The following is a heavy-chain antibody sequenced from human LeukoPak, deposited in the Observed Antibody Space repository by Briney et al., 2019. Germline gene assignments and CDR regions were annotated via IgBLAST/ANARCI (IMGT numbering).Heavy chain of an antibody. V-gene: IGHV3-23*01. CDR3: AIQDARVTTHEVSG. CDR2: ISGSGGST. Sequence: GGSLRLSCAASGFTFSSYAMSWVRQPPGKGLEWVSAISGSGGSTYYADSVKGRFTISRHNSKNTLYLQMNSLRAEDTAVYDCAIQDARVTTHEVSGWGQGTLVTVSS. CDR1: GFTFSSYA. D-gene: IGHD4-17*01. J-gene: IGHJ4*02.